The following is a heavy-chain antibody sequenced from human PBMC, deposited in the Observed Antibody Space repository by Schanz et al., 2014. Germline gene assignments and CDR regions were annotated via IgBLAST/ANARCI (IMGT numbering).Heavy chain of an antibody. CDR1: GGTFSTYT. Sequence: QVQLVQSGAEVKKPGSSVKVSCKASGGTFSTYTISWVRQAPGQGLEWMGRIIPILGIANYAQKFQGRVTITADKSTFTAYMELSSLRSEDTAVYYCARGRGCTGGSCYSWFDLWGQGTLVTVAS. CDR2: IIPILGIA. J-gene: IGHJ5*02. CDR3: ARGRGCTGGSCYSWFDL. V-gene: IGHV1-69*02. D-gene: IGHD2-15*01.